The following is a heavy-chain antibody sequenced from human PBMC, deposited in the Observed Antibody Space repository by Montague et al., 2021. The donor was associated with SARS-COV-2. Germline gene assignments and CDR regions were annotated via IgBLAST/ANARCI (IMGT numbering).Heavy chain of an antibody. Sequence: SETLSLTCAVSGGSISSSNWWSWVRQPPGKGVGWVGVIYHSGSTNYNSSLNSRVTIPVDKYKNQFTLQLSSVTAADTAVYYCARVGASFAFLLTYGMDVWGQGTTVTVSS. CDR3: ARVGASFAFLLTYGMDV. D-gene: IGHD3-16*01. J-gene: IGHJ6*02. CDR1: GGSISSSNW. V-gene: IGHV4-4*02. CDR2: IYHSGST.